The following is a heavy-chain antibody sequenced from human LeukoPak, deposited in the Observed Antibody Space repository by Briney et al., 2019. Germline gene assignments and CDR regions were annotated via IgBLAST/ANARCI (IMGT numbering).Heavy chain of an antibody. CDR2: IYYSGST. Sequence: SETLSPTCTVSGGSISSSSYYWGWIRQPPGKGLEWIGSIYYSGSTYYNPSLKSRVTISVDTSKNQFSLKLSSVTAADTAVFYCARGRDFYDNSGYYDFDSWGQGTLVTVSS. V-gene: IGHV4-39*07. CDR3: ARGRDFYDNSGYYDFDS. J-gene: IGHJ4*02. D-gene: IGHD3-22*01. CDR1: GGSISSSSYY.